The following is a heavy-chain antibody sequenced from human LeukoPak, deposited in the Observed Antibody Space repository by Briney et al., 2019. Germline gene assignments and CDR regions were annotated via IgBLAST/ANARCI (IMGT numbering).Heavy chain of an antibody. J-gene: IGHJ6*02. CDR3: ARESGSLTKVTYYGLDI. Sequence: GGSLPLSCAASGFSVDYNYMTWVRQAPGRGLEWVASIDDTGTHYAASVKGRFGISRDISKNTVSLHLNNVRADDTGLYFCARESGSLTKVTYYGLDIWGPGTTVAVTS. D-gene: IGHD3-3*01. CDR2: IDDTGT. V-gene: IGHV3-66*01. CDR1: GFSVDYNY.